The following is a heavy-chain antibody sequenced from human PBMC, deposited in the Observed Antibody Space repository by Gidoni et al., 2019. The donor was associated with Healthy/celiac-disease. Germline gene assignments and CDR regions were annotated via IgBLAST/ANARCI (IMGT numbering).Heavy chain of an antibody. Sequence: QVQLQQWGAGLLKPSETLSLTCAVYGGSFSGYYWSWIRQPPGKGLEWIGEINHSGSTNYNPSLKSRVTISVDTSKNQFSLKLSSVTAADTAVYYCARASGGVGSYGMDVWGQGTTVTVSS. CDR2: INHSGST. CDR3: ARASGGVGSYGMDV. J-gene: IGHJ6*02. D-gene: IGHD2-8*02. V-gene: IGHV4-34*01. CDR1: GGSFSGYY.